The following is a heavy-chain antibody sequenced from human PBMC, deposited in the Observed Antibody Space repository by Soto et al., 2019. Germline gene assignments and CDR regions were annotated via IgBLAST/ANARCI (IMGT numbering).Heavy chain of an antibody. J-gene: IGHJ4*02. V-gene: IGHV4-39*01. Sequence: SETLSLTCTVSGGSISSSSYYWGGIRQPPGKGLEWIGSIYYSGSTYYNPSLKSRVTISVDTSKNQFSLKLSSVTAADTAVYYCARRNEEGHYYDSSGYYKYWGQGTLVTVSS. CDR3: ARRNEEGHYYDSSGYYKY. D-gene: IGHD3-22*01. CDR2: IYYSGST. CDR1: GGSISSSSYY.